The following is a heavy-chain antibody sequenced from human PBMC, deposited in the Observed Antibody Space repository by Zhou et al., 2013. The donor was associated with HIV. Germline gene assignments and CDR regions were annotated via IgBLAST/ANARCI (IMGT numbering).Heavy chain of an antibody. D-gene: IGHD3-10*01. CDR1: GGTFSSYA. CDR2: IIPIFGTA. Sequence: QVQLVQSGAEVKKPGSSVKVSCKASGGTFSSYAISWVRQAPGQGLEWMGGIIPIFGTANYAQKFQGRVTITTDESTSTAYMELSRLRSDDTAVYYCARARYYYGSGSYYPFDYWGQGTLVTVSS. J-gene: IGHJ4*02. V-gene: IGHV1-69*05. CDR3: ARARYYYGSGSYYPFDY.